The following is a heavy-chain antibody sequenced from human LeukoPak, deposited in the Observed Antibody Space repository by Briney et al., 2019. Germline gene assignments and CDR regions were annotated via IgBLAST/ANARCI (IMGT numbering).Heavy chain of an antibody. CDR2: ISGSGGST. J-gene: IGHJ4*02. D-gene: IGHD6-6*01. V-gene: IGHV3-23*01. Sequence: GGSLRLSCADSGFTFSNAWMSWVRQAPGKGLEWVSAISGSGGSTYYADSVKGRFTISRDNSKNTLYLQMNSLRAEDTAVYYCAMLEYSSSSGGYWGQGTLVTVSS. CDR1: GFTFSNAW. CDR3: AMLEYSSSSGGY.